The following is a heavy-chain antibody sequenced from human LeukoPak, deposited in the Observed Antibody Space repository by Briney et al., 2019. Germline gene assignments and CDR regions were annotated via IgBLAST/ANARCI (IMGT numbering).Heavy chain of an antibody. J-gene: IGHJ4*02. V-gene: IGHV4-34*01. D-gene: IGHD3-22*01. CDR2: INHSGST. CDR3: ARRHYYDSSWVFDY. CDR1: GGSFSGYY. Sequence: SETLSLTCAVYGGSFSGYYWSWIRQPPGKGLERIGEINHSGSTNYNPSLKSRVTISVDTSKNQFSLKLSSVTAADTAVYYCARRHYYDSSWVFDYWGQGTLVTVSS.